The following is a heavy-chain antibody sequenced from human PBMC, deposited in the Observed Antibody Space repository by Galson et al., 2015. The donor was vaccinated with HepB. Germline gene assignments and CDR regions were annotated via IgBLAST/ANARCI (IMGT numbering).Heavy chain of an antibody. CDR1: GFTFSSYA. CDR2: ISGSGGST. D-gene: IGHD6-19*01. CDR3: ARDSDTSGHYDTFDI. Sequence: SLRLSCAASGFTFSSYAMSWVRQAPGKGLEWVSAISGSGGSTYYADSVKGRFSVSRDNSKNTVALQMNSLRADDTAVYYCARDSDTSGHYDTFDIWGQGTMVTVSS. J-gene: IGHJ3*02. V-gene: IGHV3-23*01.